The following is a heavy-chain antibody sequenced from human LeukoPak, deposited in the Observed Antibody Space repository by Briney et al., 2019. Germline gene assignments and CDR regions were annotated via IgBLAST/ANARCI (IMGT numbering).Heavy chain of an antibody. J-gene: IGHJ4*02. CDR2: IASAGDT. Sequence: GGSLRLSCAASGFTFSRYDMHWVRQATGKVLEWVSGIASAGDTFYVASVKGRFTISRENAKNSLYLQMNSLRAGDTAVYYCVRGGETGFDYWGQGTLVTVSS. V-gene: IGHV3-13*01. CDR1: GFTFSRYD. D-gene: IGHD3-10*01. CDR3: VRGGETGFDY.